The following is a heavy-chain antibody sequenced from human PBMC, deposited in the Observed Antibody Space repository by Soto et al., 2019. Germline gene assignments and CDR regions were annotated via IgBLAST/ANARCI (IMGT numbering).Heavy chain of an antibody. CDR3: AKVGTYDFWSGYDSAFDI. D-gene: IGHD3-3*01. Sequence: EVLLLESGGGLVQPGGSLRLSCAASGFTFSNYAMSWVRQAPGKGLEWVSGISGSGGGTDYADSVKGRFTISRDNSKNTQYLQMNSLRAEDTAVYYCAKVGTYDFWSGYDSAFDIWGQGTMVTVSS. J-gene: IGHJ3*02. V-gene: IGHV3-23*01. CDR1: GFTFSNYA. CDR2: ISGSGGGT.